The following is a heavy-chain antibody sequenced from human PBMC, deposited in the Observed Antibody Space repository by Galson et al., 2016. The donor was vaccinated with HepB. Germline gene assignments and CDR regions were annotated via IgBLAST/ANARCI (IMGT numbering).Heavy chain of an antibody. CDR3: ATSPLEMATIHRGYCDY. D-gene: IGHD5-24*01. J-gene: IGHJ4*02. CDR1: GFTFSSYA. CDR2: ITFDGSNK. V-gene: IGHV3-30-3*01. Sequence: SLRLSCAASGFTFSSYAMHWVRQAPGKGLEWVAVITFDGSNKYYADSVKGRFTISRDNSKNTLYLQMNSLRAEDTAVYYCATSPLEMATIHRGYCDYWGQGTLVTVSS.